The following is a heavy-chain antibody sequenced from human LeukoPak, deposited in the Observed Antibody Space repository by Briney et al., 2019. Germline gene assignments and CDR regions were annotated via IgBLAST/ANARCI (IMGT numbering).Heavy chain of an antibody. J-gene: IGHJ6*02. Sequence: RWASVKVSCKASGYTFTSYYMHWVRQAPGQGLEWMGWINTNTGNPTYAQGFTGRFVFSLDTSVSTAYLQISSLKAEDTAVYYCARDKAHYYDSSGHWPGAKSYPYYYYYGMDVWGQGTTVTVSS. D-gene: IGHD3-22*01. CDR1: GYTFTSYY. V-gene: IGHV7-4-1*02. CDR3: ARDKAHYYDSSGHWPGAKSYPYYYYYGMDV. CDR2: INTNTGNP.